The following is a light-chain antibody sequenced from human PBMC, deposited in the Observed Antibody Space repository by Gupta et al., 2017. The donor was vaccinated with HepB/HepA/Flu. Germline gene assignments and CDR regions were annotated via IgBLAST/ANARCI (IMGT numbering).Light chain of an antibody. J-gene: IGKJ2*01. V-gene: IGKV3-11*01. CDR1: QSVSSY. CDR2: DEY. Sequence: EIVLTQSPATLSLSPGERATLSCRASQSVSSYLAWYQQKPGQAPRLRIHDEYNRATGIAARFRGSGCGTDFTLTISSREPEDVAVDYCQQRSNWPPGYTFGQGTKLEIK. CDR3: QQRSNWPPGYT.